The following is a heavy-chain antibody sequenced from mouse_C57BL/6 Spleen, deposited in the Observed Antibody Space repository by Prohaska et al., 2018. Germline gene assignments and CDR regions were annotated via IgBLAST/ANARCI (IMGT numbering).Heavy chain of an antibody. CDR3: ARAYYYGSSYERYFDV. Sequence: QRPGQGLEWIGWIYPGSGNTKYNEKFKGKATLTVDTSSSTAYMQLSSLTSEDSAVYFCARAYYYGSSYERYFDVWGTGTTVTVSS. V-gene: IGHV1-84*01. CDR2: IYPGSGNT. J-gene: IGHJ1*03. D-gene: IGHD1-1*01.